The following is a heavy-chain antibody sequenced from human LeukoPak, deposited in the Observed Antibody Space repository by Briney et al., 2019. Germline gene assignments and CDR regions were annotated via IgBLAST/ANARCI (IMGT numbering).Heavy chain of an antibody. CDR1: IGSVTSYY. Sequence: SGTLSLTCSVSIGSVTSYYWSWFRQPVGKTLEWIGQIHVDGTTDYNPSLKGRVAMSIDTSNNQFSLHLTSVTAADTSVYFCAGRAQTTGYSFDYWGQGALVAVSS. J-gene: IGHJ4*02. D-gene: IGHD2-15*01. CDR2: IHVDGTT. V-gene: IGHV4-4*07. CDR3: AGRAQTTGYSFDY.